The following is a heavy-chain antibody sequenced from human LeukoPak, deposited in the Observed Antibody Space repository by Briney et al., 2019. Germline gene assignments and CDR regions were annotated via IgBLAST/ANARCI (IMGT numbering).Heavy chain of an antibody. J-gene: IGHJ4*02. Sequence: GGSLRLSCAASGFTVSSNYMSWVRQAPGKGLEWVSVIYSGGSTYYADSVKGRFTISRDNSKNTLYLQMNSLRAEDTAVYYCARDPRSRSYDILTGYSHWSQGTLVTVSS. CDR2: IYSGGST. CDR1: GFTVSSNY. V-gene: IGHV3-66*01. CDR3: ARDPRSRSYDILTGYSH. D-gene: IGHD3-9*01.